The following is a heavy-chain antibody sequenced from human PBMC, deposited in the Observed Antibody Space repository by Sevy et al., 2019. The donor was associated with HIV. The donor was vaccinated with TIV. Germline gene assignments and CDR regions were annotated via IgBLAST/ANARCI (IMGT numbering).Heavy chain of an antibody. CDR3: ASVDSSQGAFDI. V-gene: IGHV3-33*01. CDR2: IWYDGSNK. CDR1: GFTFSSYG. Sequence: GGSLRLSCAASGFTFSSYGMHWVRQAPGKGLEWVAVIWYDGSNKYYADSVKGRFTISRDNSKNTLYLQMNSLRAEDTAVYYCASVDSSQGAFDIWGQGTMVTVSS. J-gene: IGHJ3*02. D-gene: IGHD6-13*01.